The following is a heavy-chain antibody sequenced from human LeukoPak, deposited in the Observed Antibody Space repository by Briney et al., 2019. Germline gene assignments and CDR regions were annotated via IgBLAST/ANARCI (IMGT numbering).Heavy chain of an antibody. V-gene: IGHV4-4*09. J-gene: IGHJ5*02. CDR3: ARVRYNWFDP. CDR2: IYTSGST. CDR1: GGSISSYY. Sequence: PSGTLSLTCTVSGGSISSYYWSWIRQPPGKGLEWIGYIYTSGSTNYNPSLKSRVTISVDTSKNQFSLKLSSVTAADTAVYYCARVRYNWFDPWGQGTLVTVSS.